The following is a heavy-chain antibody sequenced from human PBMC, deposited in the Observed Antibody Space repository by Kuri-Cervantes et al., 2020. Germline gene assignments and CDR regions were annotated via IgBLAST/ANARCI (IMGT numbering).Heavy chain of an antibody. V-gene: IGHV3-74*01. D-gene: IGHD2-2*01. J-gene: IGHJ6*02. CDR2: INSDGSST. CDR3: ARGEDIVVVPAATSYYYYGMDV. Sequence: GGSLRLSCAASGFTFSSYAMHWVRQAPGKGLVWVSRINSDGSSTSYADSVKGRFTISRDNAKNTLYLQMNSLRAEDTAVYYCARGEDIVVVPAATSYYYYGMDVWGQGTTVTVSS. CDR1: GFTFSSYA.